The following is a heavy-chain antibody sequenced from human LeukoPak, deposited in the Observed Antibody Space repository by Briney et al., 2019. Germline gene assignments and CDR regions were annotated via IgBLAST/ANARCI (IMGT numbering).Heavy chain of an antibody. CDR3: ARGADSSGYYSIFYFDY. CDR2: IYYSGST. Sequence: PSETLSLTCTVSGGSISSYYWSWIRQPPGKGLEWIGYIYYSGSTNYNPSLKSRVTISVDTSKNQFSLKLSSVTAADTAVYYCARGADSSGYYSIFYFDYWGQGTLVTASS. V-gene: IGHV4-59*08. J-gene: IGHJ4*02. D-gene: IGHD3-22*01. CDR1: GGSISSYY.